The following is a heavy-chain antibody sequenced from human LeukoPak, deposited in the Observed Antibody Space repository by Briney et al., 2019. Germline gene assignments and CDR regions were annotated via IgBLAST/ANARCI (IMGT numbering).Heavy chain of an antibody. V-gene: IGHV4-38-2*01. D-gene: IGHD1-26*01. CDR2: IYHSGST. CDR3: ARVDSGSFGFYYYYYMDV. CDR1: GYSISSGYY. Sequence: SETLSLTCAVSGYSISSGYYWGWIRQPPGKGLEWIGSIYHSGSTYYNPSLKSRVTISVDTSKNQFSLKLSSVTAADTAVYYCARVDSGSFGFYYYYYMDVWGKGTTVAVSS. J-gene: IGHJ6*03.